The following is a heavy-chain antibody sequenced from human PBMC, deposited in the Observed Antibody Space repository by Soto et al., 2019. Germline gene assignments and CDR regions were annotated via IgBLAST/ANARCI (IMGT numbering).Heavy chain of an antibody. CDR1: GFIFNHYV. CDR2: LSGQSQNA. V-gene: IGHV1-18*01. CDR3: ARAGYDRSGHEDPQGGAFDV. J-gene: IGHJ3*01. D-gene: IGHD5-12*01. Sequence: QVQLVQSGPEVKKPGASMRVSCKASGFIFNHYVFNGLRQPPGQGLEWLGGLSGQSQNAHYAEKFQDRVTITKDTSTATSYLEVTSLRSDDSAVYFCARAGYDRSGHEDPQGGAFDVWGLGTVVTVSS.